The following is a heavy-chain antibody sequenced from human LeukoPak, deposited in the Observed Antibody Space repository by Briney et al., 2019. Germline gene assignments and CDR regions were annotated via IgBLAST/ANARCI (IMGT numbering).Heavy chain of an antibody. J-gene: IGHJ4*02. Sequence: PGGSLRLSCAASGFTVSSNYMSWVRQAPGKGLEWVSVIYSGGSTYYADSVKGRFTISRDNSKNTLYLQMNSLRAEDTAVYYCAKNYGGNSGGIFDYWGQGTLVTVSS. D-gene: IGHD4-23*01. CDR1: GFTVSSNY. CDR3: AKNYGGNSGGIFDY. V-gene: IGHV3-53*01. CDR2: IYSGGST.